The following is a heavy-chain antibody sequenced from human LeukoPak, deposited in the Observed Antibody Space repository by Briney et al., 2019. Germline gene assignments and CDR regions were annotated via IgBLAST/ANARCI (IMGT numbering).Heavy chain of an antibody. CDR2: IWYDGSNK. CDR1: GFTFSSYG. V-gene: IGHV3-33*01. J-gene: IGHJ4*02. D-gene: IGHD6-19*01. Sequence: GGSLRLSCAASGFTFSSYGMHWVRQAPGKGLEWVALIWYDGSNKYYADSVKGRLTISRDNSKNTLYLQMNSLRAEDTAVYYCATVRGSDWYMDYWGQGTLVTVSS. CDR3: ATVRGSDWYMDY.